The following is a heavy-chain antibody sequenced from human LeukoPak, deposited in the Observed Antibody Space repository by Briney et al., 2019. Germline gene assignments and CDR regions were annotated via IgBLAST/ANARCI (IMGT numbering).Heavy chain of an antibody. CDR2: TSKDEKNK. V-gene: IGHV3-30*03. CDR3: ARAFSYGPEPFDF. Sequence: GGSLRLSCVASGFTFRTYAMHWARQAPGKGPEWVTFTSKDEKNKFYADSVKGRFTVSRDNSKNTVYLQMNRLRLEDTAVYYCARAFSYGPEPFDFWGQGSLVTVSS. CDR1: GFTFRTYA. D-gene: IGHD3-10*01. J-gene: IGHJ4*02.